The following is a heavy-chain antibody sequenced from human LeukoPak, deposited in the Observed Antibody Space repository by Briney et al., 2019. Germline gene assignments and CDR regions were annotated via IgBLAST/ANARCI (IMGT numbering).Heavy chain of an antibody. J-gene: IGHJ4*02. V-gene: IGHV3-66*01. Sequence: PGGSLRLSCAASGFTVSSNYMSWVRQAPGKGLEWVSVIYSGGSTYYADSVKGRFTISRDNSKNTLYLQMNSLRAEDTAVYYCARGYSSGWGIFDYWGQGTLVTVSS. CDR1: GFTVSSNY. CDR3: ARGYSSGWGIFDY. D-gene: IGHD6-19*01. CDR2: IYSGGST.